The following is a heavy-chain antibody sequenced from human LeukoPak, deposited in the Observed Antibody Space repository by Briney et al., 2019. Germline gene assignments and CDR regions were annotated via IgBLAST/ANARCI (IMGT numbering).Heavy chain of an antibody. D-gene: IGHD3-3*01. CDR1: GYTFTSYD. CDR2: MNPNSGNT. Sequence: GASVKVSCKASGYTFTSYDINWVRQATGQGLEWMGRMNPNSGNTGYAQKFQGRVTMTRNTSISTAYMELSSLRAEDTAVYYCARSIFGVVPLTYYYMDVWGKGTTVTVSS. J-gene: IGHJ6*03. V-gene: IGHV1-8*01. CDR3: ARSIFGVVPLTYYYMDV.